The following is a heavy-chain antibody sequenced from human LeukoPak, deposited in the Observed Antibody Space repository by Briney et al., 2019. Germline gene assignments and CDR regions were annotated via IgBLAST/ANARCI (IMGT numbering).Heavy chain of an antibody. V-gene: IGHV1-8*01. CDR1: GYTFTSYD. CDR3: ARRLLWRNWFDP. D-gene: IGHD2-15*01. CDR2: MNPNSGNT. J-gene: IGHJ5*02. Sequence: GASVKVSCKASGYTFTSYDINWVRQATGQGLEWMGWMNPNSGNTGYAQKFQGRVTMTRNTSISTAYMELSSLRSEDTAVYYCARRLLWRNWFDPWGQGTLVTVSS.